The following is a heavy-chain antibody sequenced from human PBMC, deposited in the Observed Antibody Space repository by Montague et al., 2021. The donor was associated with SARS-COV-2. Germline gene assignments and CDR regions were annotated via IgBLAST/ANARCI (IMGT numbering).Heavy chain of an antibody. J-gene: IGHJ5*02. CDR3: ARGPLVRCLELSMGFNKPGWFDP. CDR1: GGSFSGYY. V-gene: IGHV4-34*01. CDR2: INHSGST. Sequence: SETLSLTCAVYGGSFSGYYWSWIRQPPGKGLEWIGEINHSGSTNYNPSLKSRVTISVDTSKNQFSLKLSSVTAADTAVYYCARGPLVRCLELSMGFNKPGWFDPWGQGTLVTVSS. D-gene: IGHD3-3*01.